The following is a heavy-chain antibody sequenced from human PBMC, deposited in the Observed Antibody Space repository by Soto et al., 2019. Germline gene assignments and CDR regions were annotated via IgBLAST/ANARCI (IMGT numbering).Heavy chain of an antibody. J-gene: IGHJ4*02. CDR2: IHPSGST. D-gene: IGHD1-1*01. V-gene: IGHV4-34*02. CDR3: PRSNDAYRGGRT. Sequence: QVQLQQWGAGLRKPSETLSLTCAVYDGSLSDDYYTWTRQSPGKGLEWIGEIHPSGSTYYNPSLKTRVTLSQDTSKKQFSLTLISVTAEDTGEYYCPRSNDAYRGGRTWGQGTLVTVST. CDR1: DGSLSDDY.